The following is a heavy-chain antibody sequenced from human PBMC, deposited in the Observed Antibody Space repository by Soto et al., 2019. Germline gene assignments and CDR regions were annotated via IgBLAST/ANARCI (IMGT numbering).Heavy chain of an antibody. CDR2: INHSGST. D-gene: IGHD3-10*01. J-gene: IGHJ5*02. V-gene: IGHV4-34*01. Sequence: QVQLQQWGAGLLKPSETLSLTCAVYGGSFSGYYWSWIRQPPGKGLEWFGEINHSGSTNYNPSLKSRVTISVDTSKNQFSLQLSSVTAADTAVYYCARTGYYGSGSYRGVMNWFDPWGQGTLVTVSS. CDR1: GGSFSGYY. CDR3: ARTGYYGSGSYRGVMNWFDP.